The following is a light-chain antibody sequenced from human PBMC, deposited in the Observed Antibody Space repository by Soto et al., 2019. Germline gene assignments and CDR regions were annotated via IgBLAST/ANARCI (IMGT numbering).Light chain of an antibody. CDR3: TSYTTSSIVA. V-gene: IGLV2-14*01. CDR2: EVS. Sequence: QSALTQPASVSGSPGQSISISCTGTSRDVGGYNYVSWYQQHPGKAPKLMIYEVSNRPSGVSNRISGSKSGNTASLTISGLQAEDEADYYCTSYTTSSIVAFGGGTKLTVL. CDR1: SRDVGGYNY. J-gene: IGLJ2*01.